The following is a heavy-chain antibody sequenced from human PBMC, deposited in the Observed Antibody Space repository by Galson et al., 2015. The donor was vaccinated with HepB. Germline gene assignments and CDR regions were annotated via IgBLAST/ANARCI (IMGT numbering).Heavy chain of an antibody. CDR2: INVGNGNT. CDR1: GYTFTMYA. CDR3: ARSGRFGIAAADHGLY. V-gene: IGHV1-3*01. D-gene: IGHD6-25*01. J-gene: IGHJ4*02. Sequence: SVKVSCKASGYTFTMYAMHWVRQAPGQRPEWMGWINVGNGNTKYSQKFQGRVTITRDTSARTAYMELGSLKSEGRAVYYCARSGRFGIAAADHGLYWGQGTLVTVSS.